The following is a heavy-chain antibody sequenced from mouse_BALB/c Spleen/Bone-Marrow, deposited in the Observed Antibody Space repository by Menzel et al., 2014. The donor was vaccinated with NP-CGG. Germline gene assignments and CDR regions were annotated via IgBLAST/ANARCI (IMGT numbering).Heavy chain of an antibody. Sequence: EVQVVESGPGLVKPSQSLSLTCTVTGYSITSDYAWNWIRQFQENKLEWMGYISYSSSTNYNPSLKSRISITRDTSKNQFFLHLDSVTAEDTATYYCARWDYGDYAMDYWGHGTSVTVSS. CDR3: ARWDYGDYAMDY. CDR2: ISYSSST. V-gene: IGHV3-2*02. CDR1: GYSITSDYA. D-gene: IGHD1-2*01. J-gene: IGHJ4*01.